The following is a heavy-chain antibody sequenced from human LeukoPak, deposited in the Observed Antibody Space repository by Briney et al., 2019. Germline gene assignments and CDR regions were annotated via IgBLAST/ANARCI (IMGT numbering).Heavy chain of an antibody. Sequence: GGSLRLSCAASGFTFSSYAMSWVRQAPGKGLEWASAISGSGGSTYYADSVKDRFTISRDNSKNTLYLQMNSLRAEDTAVYYCAKERGSSWYSIDYWGQGTLVTVSS. J-gene: IGHJ4*02. CDR1: GFTFSSYA. D-gene: IGHD6-13*01. CDR2: ISGSGGST. CDR3: AKERGSSWYSIDY. V-gene: IGHV3-23*01.